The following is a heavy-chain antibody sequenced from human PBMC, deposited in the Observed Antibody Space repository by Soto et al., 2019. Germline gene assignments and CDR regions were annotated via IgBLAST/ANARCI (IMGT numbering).Heavy chain of an antibody. J-gene: IGHJ6*02. D-gene: IGHD2-2*02. CDR3: AREGGYCSSTSCYTRRYYYYGMDV. CDR1: GFTFSSYW. V-gene: IGHV3-74*01. CDR2: INSDGSST. Sequence: LRLSCAASGFTFSSYWMHWVRQAPGKGLVWVSRINSDGSSTSYADSVKGRFTISRDNAKNTLYLQMNSLRAEDTAVYYCAREGGYCSSTSCYTRRYYYYGMDVWGQGTTVTAP.